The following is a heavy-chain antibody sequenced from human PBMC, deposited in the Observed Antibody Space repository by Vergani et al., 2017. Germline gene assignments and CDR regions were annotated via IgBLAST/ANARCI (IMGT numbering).Heavy chain of an antibody. D-gene: IGHD6-19*01. J-gene: IGHJ5*02. V-gene: IGHV4-39*01. Sequence: QLQLQESGPGLVKPSATLSLTCSVSGASIRSSNYYWGWIRQPPGKGLEWIASIYYSGSTHYNPSLKSRVTISVDTSKNQFSLKLSSVTAADTAVYFCARHSTVEWLVKLGWIDPWGQGLLVTVSS. CDR1: GASIRSSNYY. CDR2: IYYSGST. CDR3: ARHSTVEWLVKLGWIDP.